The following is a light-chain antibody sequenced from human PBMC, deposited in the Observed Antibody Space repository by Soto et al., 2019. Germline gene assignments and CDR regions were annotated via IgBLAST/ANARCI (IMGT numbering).Light chain of an antibody. Sequence: EIVMTQSPATLSVSPGERATLSCRASQSVSSNLAWYQQKPGQAPRLLIYGASTRATGIPARFSGSRSGTAFTLTISGLQSEDFAVYYCQQYNNWHYSFGQGTKLEIK. CDR2: GAS. J-gene: IGKJ2*01. V-gene: IGKV3-15*01. CDR3: QQYNNWHYS. CDR1: QSVSSN.